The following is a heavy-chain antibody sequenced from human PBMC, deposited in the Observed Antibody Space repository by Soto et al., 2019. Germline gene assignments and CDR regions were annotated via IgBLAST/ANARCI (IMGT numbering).Heavy chain of an antibody. CDR2: IRPYNIDT. Sequence: QVQLVQSGAEVKKPGASVKVSCKSSGYRFETYAISWVRQAPGQGLEWMGWIRPYNIDTYYAQKFQDRVTMTTDTSTGTAYMELRSLRSDDTAVYYWARGHEVIIGAMDVWGQGTTVTVSS. CDR1: GYRFETYA. D-gene: IGHD3-10*01. V-gene: IGHV1-18*01. CDR3: ARGHEVIIGAMDV. J-gene: IGHJ6*02.